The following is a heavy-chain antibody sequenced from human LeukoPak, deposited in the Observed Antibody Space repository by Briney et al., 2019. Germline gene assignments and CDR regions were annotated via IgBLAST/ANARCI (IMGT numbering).Heavy chain of an antibody. Sequence: GGSLRLSCAASGFTFSSYAMSWVRQAPGKGLEWVSAISGSGGSTYYADSVKGRFTISRDNAKNTLYLQMNSLRTEDTAVYYCARGLPNYYGTDVWGQGTTVTVSS. CDR1: GFTFSSYA. CDR3: ARGLPNYYGTDV. V-gene: IGHV3-23*01. CDR2: ISGSGGST. J-gene: IGHJ6*02.